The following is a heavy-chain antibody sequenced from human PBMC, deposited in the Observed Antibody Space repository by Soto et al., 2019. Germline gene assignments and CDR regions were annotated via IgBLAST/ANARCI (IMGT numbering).Heavy chain of an antibody. CDR2: IYYSGST. J-gene: IGHJ6*02. V-gene: IGHV4-31*03. CDR1: GDAISIGGQF. Sequence: PSETLSLTCTVSGDAISIGGQFLSWLRQRPGKGLEWIGYIYYSGSTYYNPTLQSRLTITVDTSKNQFSLKLISVTAADTAVYYCARDHGLTGGTGGMDVWGQGKWVTVSS. CDR3: ARDHGLTGGTGGMDV. D-gene: IGHD1-20*01.